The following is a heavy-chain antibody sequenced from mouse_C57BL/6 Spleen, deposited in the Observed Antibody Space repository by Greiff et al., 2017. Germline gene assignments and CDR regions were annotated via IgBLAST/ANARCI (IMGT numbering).Heavy chain of an antibody. J-gene: IGHJ1*03. CDR1: GFTFSSYA. V-gene: IGHV5-4*01. D-gene: IGHD1-1*01. CDR2: ISDGGSYT. CDR3: ARDWRDYGSSYWYFDV. Sequence: EVMLVESGGGLVKPGGSLKLSCAASGFTFSSYAMSWVRQTPEKRLEWVATISDGGSYTYYPDNVKGRFTISRDNAKNNLYLQMSHLKSEDTAMYYCARDWRDYGSSYWYFDVWGTGTTVTVSS.